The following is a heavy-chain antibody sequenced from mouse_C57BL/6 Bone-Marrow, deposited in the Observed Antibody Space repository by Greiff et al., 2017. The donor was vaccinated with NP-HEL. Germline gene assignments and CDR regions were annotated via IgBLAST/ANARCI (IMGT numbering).Heavy chain of an antibody. V-gene: IGHV5-12*01. D-gene: IGHD4-1*01. J-gene: IGHJ4*01. CDR1: GFTFSDYY. Sequence: EVQLVESGGGLVQPGGSLKLSCAASGFTFSDYYMYWVRQTPEKRLEWVAYISNGGGSTYYPDTVKGRFTISRDNAKNTLYLQMSRLKSEDTAMYYCARASNWDYAMDYGGQGTSVTVSS. CDR2: ISNGGGST. CDR3: ARASNWDYAMDY.